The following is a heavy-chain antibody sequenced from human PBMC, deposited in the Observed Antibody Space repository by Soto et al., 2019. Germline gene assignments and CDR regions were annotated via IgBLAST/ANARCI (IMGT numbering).Heavy chain of an antibody. CDR3: ARESGENLTYEAQ. V-gene: IGHV4-4*07. Sequence: QVQQLESGPGLVKPWDTLSLTCTVSGAYVSDFSWSWIRQPAGKGLEWIGRSTVNGITQYTPSFTRRGTRLQETSRNQFSRNLKSWTVADAALDYCARESGENLTYEAQWGQGTLVTVSS. D-gene: IGHD1-26*01. CDR1: GAYVSDFS. CDR2: STVNGIT. J-gene: IGHJ1*01.